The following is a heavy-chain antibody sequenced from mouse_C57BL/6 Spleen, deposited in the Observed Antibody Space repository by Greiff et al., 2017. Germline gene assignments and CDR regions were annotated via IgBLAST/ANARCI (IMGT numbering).Heavy chain of an antibody. J-gene: IGHJ1*03. Sequence: EVKVVESGGGLVKPGGSLKLSCAASGFTFSSYTMSWVRQTPEKRLEWVATISGGGGNTYYPDSVKGRFTISRDNAKNTLYLQMSSLRSEDTALYYCARRVITTVVATGYFDVWGTGTTVTVSS. V-gene: IGHV5-9*01. CDR2: ISGGGGNT. CDR1: GFTFSSYT. D-gene: IGHD1-1*01. CDR3: ARRVITTVVATGYFDV.